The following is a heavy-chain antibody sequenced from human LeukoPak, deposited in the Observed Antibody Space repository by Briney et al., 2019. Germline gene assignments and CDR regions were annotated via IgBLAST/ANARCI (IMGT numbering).Heavy chain of an antibody. Sequence: PGRSLRLSCAASGFTFSSYGMHWVRQAPGKGLEWVAVISYDGSNKYYADSVKGRFTISRDNSKNTLYLQMNSLRAEDTAVYYCAKIPGTYYDFWSGYYRDDADYFDYWGQGTLVTVSS. CDR1: GFTFSSYG. CDR3: AKIPGTYYDFWSGYYRDDADYFDY. D-gene: IGHD3-3*01. J-gene: IGHJ4*02. CDR2: ISYDGSNK. V-gene: IGHV3-30*18.